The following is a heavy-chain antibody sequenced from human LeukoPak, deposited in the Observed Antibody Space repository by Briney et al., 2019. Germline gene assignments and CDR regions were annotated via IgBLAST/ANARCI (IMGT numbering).Heavy chain of an antibody. CDR3: AREQTRGGDLDY. V-gene: IGHV3-69-1*02. Sequence: GGSLRLSCAASGFTFSSYSMNWVRQSPGKGLEWISSVSNNNATFYADSVKGRFTISRDNARNSLYLQMFSLKVEDTAVYYCAREQTRGGDLDYWGQGAQITVSS. D-gene: IGHD2-21*02. CDR1: GFTFSSYS. J-gene: IGHJ4*02. CDR2: VSNNNAT.